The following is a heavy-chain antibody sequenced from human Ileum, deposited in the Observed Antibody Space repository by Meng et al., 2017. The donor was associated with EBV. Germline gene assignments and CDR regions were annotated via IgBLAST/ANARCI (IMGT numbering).Heavy chain of an antibody. CDR2: MYYSISGNT. D-gene: IGHD2/OR15-2a*01. V-gene: IGHV4-30-4*01. Sequence: RLQVSCPEMRKPSPTHTLTCGVSGGSVTSDNFPCSWIRRPPGKGLEWIGVMYYSISGNTFYNPSLESRVTLSLDTSKNHFSLKLSSVTAADTAVYYCATYAIGLGGPGYWGQGTLVTVSS. CDR1: GGSVTSDNFP. CDR3: ATYAIGLGGPGY. J-gene: IGHJ4*02.